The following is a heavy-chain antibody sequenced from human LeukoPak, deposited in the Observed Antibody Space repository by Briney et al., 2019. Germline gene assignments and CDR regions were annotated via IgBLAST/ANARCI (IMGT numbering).Heavy chain of an antibody. CDR3: ARGQPINYYDSSGYYYDY. CDR1: GFTFSSYD. CDR2: IGTAGDT. Sequence: GGSLRLSCAASGFTFSSYDMHWVRHATGKGLEWVSAIGTAGDTYYPGFVKGRFTISRENAKNSLYLQMNSLRAGDTAVYYCARGQPINYYDSSGYYYDYWGQGTLVTVSS. J-gene: IGHJ4*02. D-gene: IGHD3-22*01. V-gene: IGHV3-13*01.